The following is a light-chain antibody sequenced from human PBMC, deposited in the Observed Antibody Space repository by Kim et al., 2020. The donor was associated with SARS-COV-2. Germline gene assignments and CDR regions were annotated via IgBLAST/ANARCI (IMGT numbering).Light chain of an antibody. J-gene: IGKJ1*01. V-gene: IGKV3-20*01. CDR3: QQYGTSPWT. CDR2: GAS. CDR1: QSVRYSS. Sequence: APGERATRSCRASQSVRYSSLAWYQQKSGQAPRLLIYGASSRASGIPDRFSGSGSGTDFTLTISRLEAEDFAVYYCQQYGTSPWTFGQGTKVDIK.